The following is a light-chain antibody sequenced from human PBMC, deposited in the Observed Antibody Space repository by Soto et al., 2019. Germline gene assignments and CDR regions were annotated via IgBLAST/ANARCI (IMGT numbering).Light chain of an antibody. J-gene: IGLJ3*02. CDR1: SSDVGYYNY. Sequence: HSALTQPASVSGSPGQSITISCTGTSSDVGYYNYVSWYQQHPGKAPKLMIYEVSNRPSGVSSRFSGSKSGNTASLTISGLQAEDEADYYCSSYASSSTPKVFGGGTKLTVL. V-gene: IGLV2-14*01. CDR2: EVS. CDR3: SSYASSSTPKV.